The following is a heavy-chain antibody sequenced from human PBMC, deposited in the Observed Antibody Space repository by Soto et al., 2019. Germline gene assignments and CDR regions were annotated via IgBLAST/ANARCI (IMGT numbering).Heavy chain of an antibody. CDR3: ARDRWQDDFWSGKAYYYYGMDV. D-gene: IGHD3-3*01. CDR2: ISYDGSNK. CDR1: GFTFSSYA. Sequence: PGGSLRLSCAASGFTFSSYAMHWVRQAPGKGLEWVAVISYDGSNKYYADSVKGRFAISRDNSKNTLYLQMNSLRAEDTAVYYCARDRWQDDFWSGKAYYYYGMDVWGQGTTVTVSS. V-gene: IGHV3-30*09. J-gene: IGHJ6*02.